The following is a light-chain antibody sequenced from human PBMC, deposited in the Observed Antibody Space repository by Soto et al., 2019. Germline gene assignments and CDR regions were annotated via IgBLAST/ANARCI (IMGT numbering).Light chain of an antibody. Sequence: QYVLTQPRSVSGSPGQSVTISCTGTSSDVGRYNYVSWYQQHPGKAPKLIIYDVTKRPSGVPDRFSGSKSGNTASLTISGLQAEDEVDYYCCSYAGGYIFVFGTGTKVTV. CDR3: CSYAGGYIFV. J-gene: IGLJ1*01. CDR1: SSDVGRYNY. V-gene: IGLV2-11*01. CDR2: DVT.